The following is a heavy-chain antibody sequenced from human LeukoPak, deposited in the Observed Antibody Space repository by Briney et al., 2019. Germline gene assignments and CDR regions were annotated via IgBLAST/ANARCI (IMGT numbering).Heavy chain of an antibody. CDR2: ISYEGSNK. CDR1: GFTFSSYA. D-gene: IGHD2-15*01. CDR3: ARGGAYCSGGSCCADDY. J-gene: IGHJ4*02. Sequence: GGSLRLSCAASGFTFSSYAMHWVRQAPGKGLEWVAVISYEGSNKYYADSVKGRFTISRDNSKNTLYLQMNSLRADDTAVHYCARGGAYCSGGSCCADDYWGQGTLVTVSS. V-gene: IGHV3-30-3*01.